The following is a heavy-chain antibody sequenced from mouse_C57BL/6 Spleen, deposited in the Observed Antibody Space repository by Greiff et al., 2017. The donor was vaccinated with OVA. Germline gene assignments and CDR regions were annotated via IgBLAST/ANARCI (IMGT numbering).Heavy chain of an antibody. J-gene: IGHJ3*01. D-gene: IGHD3-2*02. CDR2: IYPGDGDT. CDR3: ARFGQLRLEAWFAY. V-gene: IGHV1-80*01. CDR1: GYAFSSYW. Sequence: VKLQESGAELVKPGASVKISCKASGYAFSSYWMNWVKQRPGKGLEWIGQIYPGDGDTNYNGKFKGKATLTADKSSSTAYMQLSSLTSEDSAVYFCARFGQLRLEAWFAYWGQGTLVTVSA.